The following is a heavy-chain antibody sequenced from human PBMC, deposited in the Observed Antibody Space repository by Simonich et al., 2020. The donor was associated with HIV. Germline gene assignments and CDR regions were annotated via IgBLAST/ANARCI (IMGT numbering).Heavy chain of an antibody. CDR1: GGSSSGYY. J-gene: IGHJ4*02. CDR3: ARRDRELILYFDY. CDR2: INHSEIT. D-gene: IGHD3-3*01. V-gene: IGHV4-34*01. Sequence: QVQLQQWGAGLLKPSETLSLTCAVYGGSSSGYYWSWIRQPPGKGLEWIGEINHSEITNYQSSLNSRATISVDKSKNQFSLKLSSVTAADTAIYYCARRDRELILYFDYWGQGNLVTVSS.